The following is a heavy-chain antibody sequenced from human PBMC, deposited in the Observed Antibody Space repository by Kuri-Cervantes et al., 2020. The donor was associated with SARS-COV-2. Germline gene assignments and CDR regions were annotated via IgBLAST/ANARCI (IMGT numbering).Heavy chain of an antibody. CDR2: ISSSSSYT. CDR3: ARDPRGVVSPYYYYGMDV. Sequence: GESLKISCAASGFTFSDYYMSWIRQAPGKGLEWVSYISSSSSYTNYADSVKGRFTISRDNAKNPLYLQMNSLRAEDTAVYYCARDPRGVVSPYYYYGMDVWGQGTTVTVSS. V-gene: IGHV3-11*05. D-gene: IGHD3-3*01. J-gene: IGHJ6*02. CDR1: GFTFSDYY.